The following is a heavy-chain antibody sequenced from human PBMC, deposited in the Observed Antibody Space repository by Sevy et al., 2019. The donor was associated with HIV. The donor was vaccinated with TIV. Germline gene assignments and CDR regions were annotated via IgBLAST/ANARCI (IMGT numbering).Heavy chain of an antibody. D-gene: IGHD5-12*01. CDR2: FDPEDDEK. Sequence: ASVKVSCKVSGRTLTQLSIHWVRQAPGKGLEWMGTFDPEDDEKIYAQKFQGRVTMTEDTSTDTAYMELSRLRSEDTAVYYCATTTDYYESSGYPFDYWGQGTLVTVSS. J-gene: IGHJ4*02. CDR3: ATTTDYYESSGYPFDY. V-gene: IGHV1-24*01. CDR1: GRTLTQLS.